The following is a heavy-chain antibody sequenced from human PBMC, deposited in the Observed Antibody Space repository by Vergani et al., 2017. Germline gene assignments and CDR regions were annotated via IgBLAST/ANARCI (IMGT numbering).Heavy chain of an antibody. V-gene: IGHV3-21*01. J-gene: IGHJ5*01. CDR2: ISSSSSYI. Sequence: EVQLVESGGGLVKRGGSLRLSCAASGFTFSSYSMNWVRQAPGKGLEWVSSISSSSSYIHYSDSLKGRFTISRDNAQNTLYLQMNSLRVEDTGVYYCARARCIETCYRSNWLDSWGQGTLVTVSS. CDR1: GFTFSSYS. D-gene: IGHD3-9*01. CDR3: ARARCIETCYRSNWLDS.